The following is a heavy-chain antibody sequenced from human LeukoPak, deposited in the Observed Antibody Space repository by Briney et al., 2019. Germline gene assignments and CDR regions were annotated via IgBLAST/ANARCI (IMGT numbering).Heavy chain of an antibody. CDR3: ARDLRGYNYAPLH. Sequence: GRSLRLSCTASGFTFSNYAMHWVRQAPGKGLEWVAVISYDGSNIYYADSVKGRFTISRDNSKNTLYVQMNSLRTEDTAVYYCARDLRGYNYAPLHWGQGTLVTVSS. J-gene: IGHJ4*02. CDR2: ISYDGSNI. CDR1: GFTFSNYA. V-gene: IGHV3-30*04. D-gene: IGHD5-18*01.